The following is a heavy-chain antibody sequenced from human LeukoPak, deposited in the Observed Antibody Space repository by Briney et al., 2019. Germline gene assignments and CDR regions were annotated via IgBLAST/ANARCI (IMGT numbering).Heavy chain of an antibody. J-gene: IGHJ4*02. V-gene: IGHV3-74*01. D-gene: IGHD1-26*01. Sequence: PGGSLRLSCAASGFPFSSYWMHWVRQAPGKGLVWVSRINIDGSNTNYADSVRGRFTISRDNAKNTLYLQMDSLRAEATAGYYCSRSLGGAYDYWGQGTLVTVSS. CDR3: SRSLGGAYDY. CDR2: INIDGSNT. CDR1: GFPFSSYW.